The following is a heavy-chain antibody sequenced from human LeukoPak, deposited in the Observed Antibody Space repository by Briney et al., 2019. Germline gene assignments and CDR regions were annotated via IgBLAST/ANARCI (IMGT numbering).Heavy chain of an antibody. D-gene: IGHD3-16*02. CDR3: ARGAPYYDYVWGRYRTPFDY. CDR1: GGSFSGYY. Sequence: SETLSLTCAVYGGSFSGYYWSWIRQPPGKGLEWIGEINHSGSTNYNPSLKSRVTISVDTSKNQFSLKLSSVTAADTAVYYCARGAPYYDYVWGRYRTPFDYWGQGTLVTVSS. CDR2: INHSGST. V-gene: IGHV4-34*01. J-gene: IGHJ4*02.